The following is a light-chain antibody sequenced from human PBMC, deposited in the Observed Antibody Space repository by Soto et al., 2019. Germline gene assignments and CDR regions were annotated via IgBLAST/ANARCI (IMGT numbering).Light chain of an antibody. J-gene: IGKJ5*01. CDR3: QRFGISIT. CDR2: AAS. V-gene: IGKV3-20*01. Sequence: EIVVSQAPGTMSLSPGEGTTLSCRASESVDRNYVAWYQQKPRQAPRLLFYAASSAAAGIANRFSGRVYRAGFTQIISILEPDDFAVYYCQRFGISITFGQGTRLDIK. CDR1: ESVDRNY.